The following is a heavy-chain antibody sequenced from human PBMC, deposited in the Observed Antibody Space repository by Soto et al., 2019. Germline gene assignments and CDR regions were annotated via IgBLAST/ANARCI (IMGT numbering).Heavy chain of an antibody. D-gene: IGHD3-3*01. CDR1: GYPVTAYY. CDR2: INPATGAA. Sequence: QLHLVQSGAVVKKPGASVTVSCSASGYPVTAYYMHWVRQAPGRGLEWMGGINPATGAAKYTQTFQGRVTMPRDTSTSPVFMELSGLTSEDTAVFYCARGGGVGVAGSAAFDMWGQGTLVTVSS. J-gene: IGHJ3*02. V-gene: IGHV1-2*02. CDR3: ARGGGVGVAGSAAFDM.